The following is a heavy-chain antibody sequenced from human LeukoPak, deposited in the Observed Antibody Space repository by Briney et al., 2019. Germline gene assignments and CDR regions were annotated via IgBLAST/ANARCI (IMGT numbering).Heavy chain of an antibody. J-gene: IGHJ6*02. CDR1: GFPFSSYS. V-gene: IGHV3-33*08. Sequence: TGGSLRLSCAASGFPFSSYSMTWVRQAPGKGLEWVAVIWYDGSNKYYADSVKGRFTISRDNSKNTLYLQMNSLRAEDTAVYYCARDPGCGGDFPPPYYYGMDVWGQGTTVTVSS. CDR3: ARDPGCGGDFPPPYYYGMDV. D-gene: IGHD2-21*02. CDR2: IWYDGSNK.